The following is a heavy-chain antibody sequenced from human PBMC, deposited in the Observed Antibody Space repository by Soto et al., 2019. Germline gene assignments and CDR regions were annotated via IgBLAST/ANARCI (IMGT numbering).Heavy chain of an antibody. D-gene: IGHD4-17*01. CDR2: ISSSSNTI. J-gene: IGHJ6*02. CDR1: GFTFSSYS. V-gene: IGHV3-48*02. CDR3: AGFYGDSGYYYYGMDV. Sequence: PGGSLRLSCAASGFTFSSYSMNWVRQAPGKGLEWVSYISSSSNTIYYADSVKGRFTISRDNAKNSLYLQMNSLRDEDTAVYYCAGFYGDSGYYYYGMDVWGQGTTVTVSS.